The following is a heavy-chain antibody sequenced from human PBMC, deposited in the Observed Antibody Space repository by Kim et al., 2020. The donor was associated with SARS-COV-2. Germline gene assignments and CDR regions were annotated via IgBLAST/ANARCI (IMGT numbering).Heavy chain of an antibody. D-gene: IGHD3-22*01. CDR2: ISGSGSLT. CDR3: AKVRGRYLIGVDFDY. J-gene: IGHJ4*01. Sequence: GGSLRLSCAASGFTFSNYDMTWVRQAPGKGLEWASDISGSGSLTYYADSVKGRFIISRDSSKDTVFLQRNTLRADDTAVYFCAKVRGRYLIGVDFDYWG. V-gene: IGHV3-23*01. CDR1: GFTFSNYD.